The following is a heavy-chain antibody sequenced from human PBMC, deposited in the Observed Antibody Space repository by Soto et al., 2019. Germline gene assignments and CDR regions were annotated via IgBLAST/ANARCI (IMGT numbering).Heavy chain of an antibody. CDR3: TRAGDTGARFSN. CDR1: GYSFTNNG. CDR2: MNPGTGET. D-gene: IGHD7-27*01. Sequence: ASVKVSCKASGYSFTNNGINWVRQAGRQGLGWMDWMNPGTGETGYRGKFQGRLAMTRDTSITTAYMELTSLTSDDTAVYYCTRAGDTGARFSNWGQGTLVTVSS. J-gene: IGHJ4*02. V-gene: IGHV1-8*01.